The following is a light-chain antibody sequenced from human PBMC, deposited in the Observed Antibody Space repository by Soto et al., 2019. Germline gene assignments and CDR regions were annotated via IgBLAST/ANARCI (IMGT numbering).Light chain of an antibody. J-gene: IGLJ1*01. V-gene: IGLV1-51*01. CDR2: DNV. CDR3: QSYDSTLSARDV. CDR1: RSNIGENY. Sequence: QSVLTQPPSVSAAPGQKVTISCSGSRSNIGENYVSWYQQFPGAAPQLVIYDNVKRSPGIPDRFSGSKSGTSATLGITGLQTGDEADYYCQSYDSTLSARDVFGTGTKLTVL.